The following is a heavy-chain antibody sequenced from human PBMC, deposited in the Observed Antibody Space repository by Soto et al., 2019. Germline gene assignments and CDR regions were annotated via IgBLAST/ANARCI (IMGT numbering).Heavy chain of an antibody. CDR3: VSWGDVPVSNY. Sequence: EVQLVESGGGLVQPGGSMRLSCAASGFTFSTYWVSWLRQAPGKVLEWAAHIKQDGSEKYYVDSVKGRFTISRDNAKNSLYLQMNSLRAEDTAVYYCVSWGDVPVSNYWGQGTLVTVSS. V-gene: IGHV3-7*01. CDR2: IKQDGSEK. J-gene: IGHJ4*02. CDR1: GFTFSTYW. D-gene: IGHD3-16*01.